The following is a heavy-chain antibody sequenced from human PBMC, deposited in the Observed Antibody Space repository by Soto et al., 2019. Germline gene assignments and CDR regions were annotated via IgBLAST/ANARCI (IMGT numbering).Heavy chain of an antibody. D-gene: IGHD3-10*01. CDR2: IYYSGST. J-gene: IGHJ2*01. Sequence: SETLSLTCTVSGGSISSYYWSWIRQPPGKGLEWIGYIYYSGSTNYNPSLKSRVTISVDTSKNQFSLKLSSVTAADTAVYYCARRQRRGGLYWYFDLWGRGTLVTVSS. V-gene: IGHV4-59*08. CDR3: ARRQRRGGLYWYFDL. CDR1: GGSISSYY.